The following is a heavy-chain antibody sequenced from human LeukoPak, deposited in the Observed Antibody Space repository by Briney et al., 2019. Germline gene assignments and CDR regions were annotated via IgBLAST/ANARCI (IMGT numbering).Heavy chain of an antibody. Sequence: GGSLRLSCTASGFTFSSYSLNWVRQAPGKGLEWVSAISGSGGSTYYADSVKGRFAISRDNSKNTLYLQMNSLRAEDTAVYYCAHIVGAHWGQGTLVTVSS. CDR3: AHIVGAH. CDR2: ISGSGGST. J-gene: IGHJ1*01. CDR1: GFTFSSYS. D-gene: IGHD1-26*01. V-gene: IGHV3-23*01.